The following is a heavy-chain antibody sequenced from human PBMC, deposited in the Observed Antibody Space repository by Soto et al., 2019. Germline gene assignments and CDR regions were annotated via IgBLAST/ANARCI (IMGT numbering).Heavy chain of an antibody. J-gene: IGHJ4*02. CDR1: GGTFSSYA. CDR2: IIPIFGTA. Sequence: QVQLVQSGAEVKKPGSSVKVSCKASGGTFSSYAISWVRQAPGQGLEWLGGIIPIFGTANYAQKFQGRVTITADKSTSTAYMELSSLRSEDTAVYYCARGVLRFLEWVKGGFDYWGQGTLVTVSS. CDR3: ARGVLRFLEWVKGGFDY. D-gene: IGHD3-3*01. V-gene: IGHV1-69*06.